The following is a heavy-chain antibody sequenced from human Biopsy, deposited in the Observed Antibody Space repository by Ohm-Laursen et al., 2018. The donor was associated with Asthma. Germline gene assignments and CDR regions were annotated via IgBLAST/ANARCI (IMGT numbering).Heavy chain of an antibody. CDR2: VYYSGST. Sequence: SETLSLTCTVSGGSINNFYWSWIRQPPGKGLESIGHVYYSGSTSYNPSLKGGVTISVDTSKNQFSLKLSSVTAADTAVYYCARASVAASSNWFDPWGQGTLVTVSS. CDR3: ARASVAASSNWFDP. CDR1: GGSINNFY. D-gene: IGHD6-19*01. V-gene: IGHV4-59*08. J-gene: IGHJ5*02.